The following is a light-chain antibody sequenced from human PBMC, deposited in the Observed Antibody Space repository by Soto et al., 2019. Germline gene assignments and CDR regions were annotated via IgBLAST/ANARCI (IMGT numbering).Light chain of an antibody. CDR1: QGISSY. CDR3: QRYNSYTWT. V-gene: IGKV1-9*01. J-gene: IGKJ1*01. Sequence: DIQLTQSPSFLSASVGDRVTITCRASQGISSYLAWYQQKPGKAPKLLIYAASTLQSGVPSRFSGSGSGTEFTLTISSLQPDDFATYYCQRYNSYTWTFGQGTKVDIK. CDR2: AAS.